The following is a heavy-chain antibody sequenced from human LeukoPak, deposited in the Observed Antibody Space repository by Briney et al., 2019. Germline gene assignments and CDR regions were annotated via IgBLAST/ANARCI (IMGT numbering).Heavy chain of an antibody. Sequence: ASVKVSCKASGYTFTSYAVNWVRQAPGQGLEWVGWINTNTGNPTDAQGFTGRFVFSLDTSVSTAYLQVSSLKAEDTAVYYCARAITRTTRWFDPWGQGTLVTVSS. V-gene: IGHV7-4-1*02. CDR3: ARAITRTTRWFDP. D-gene: IGHD1-7*01. J-gene: IGHJ5*02. CDR2: INTNTGNP. CDR1: GYTFTSYA.